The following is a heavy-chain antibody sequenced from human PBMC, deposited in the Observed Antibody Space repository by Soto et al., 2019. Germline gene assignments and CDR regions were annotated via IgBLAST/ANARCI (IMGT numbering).Heavy chain of an antibody. CDR1: GYTFTSYY. Sequence: QVQLVQSGAEVKEPGASVKVSCKASGYTFTSYYMHWVRQAPGQGLEWMGIINPSGGSTSYAQKFQGRVTMTRDTSTSTVYMELSSLRSEDTAVYYCARDAAWSSSGYYYGIDYWGQGTLVTVSS. CDR3: ARDAAWSSSGYYYGIDY. CDR2: INPSGGST. D-gene: IGHD3-22*01. J-gene: IGHJ4*02. V-gene: IGHV1-46*01.